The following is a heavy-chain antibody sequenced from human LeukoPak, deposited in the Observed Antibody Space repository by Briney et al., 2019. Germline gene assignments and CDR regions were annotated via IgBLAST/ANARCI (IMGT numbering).Heavy chain of an antibody. D-gene: IGHD2-15*01. CDR1: GGSISRDY. V-gene: IGHV4-59*12. CDR2: ISHNGST. CDR3: AKVGEYCSGGSCYYYYYYMDV. Sequence: PSETLSLTCTVSGGSISRDYWSWIRQPPGKGLEWIGYISHNGSTNYNPSLKSRVTISVDTSKNQFSLKLSSVTAADTAVYYCAKVGEYCSGGSCYYYYYYMDVWGKGTTVTVSS. J-gene: IGHJ6*03.